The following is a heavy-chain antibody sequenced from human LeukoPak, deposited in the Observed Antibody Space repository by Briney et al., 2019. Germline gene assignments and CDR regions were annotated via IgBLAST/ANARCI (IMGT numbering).Heavy chain of an antibody. D-gene: IGHD3-22*01. Sequence: PSETLSLTCAVSGGSFSGYYWSWIRQPPGRGLEWIGEINHSGSTNYNPSLKSRVTISVDTSKNQFSLKLSSVTAADTAVYYCARAPQHYDSSGLGTYWGEGTLVTVSS. V-gene: IGHV4-34*01. CDR2: INHSGST. J-gene: IGHJ4*02. CDR1: GGSFSGYY. CDR3: ARAPQHYDSSGLGTY.